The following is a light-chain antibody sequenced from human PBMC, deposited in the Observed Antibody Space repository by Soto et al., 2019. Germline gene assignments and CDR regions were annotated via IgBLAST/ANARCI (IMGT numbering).Light chain of an antibody. CDR3: QQYGSSSWT. V-gene: IGKV3-20*01. J-gene: IGKJ1*01. Sequence: EIVLTQSPGTLSLSPGERATLSCRASQSVSSSYLAWYQQKPGQAPRLLIYGASSRATGIPDRFSGSGSGTDFTLTISRLEPEDFAVYYCQQYGSSSWTFAQGPKVEIK. CDR1: QSVSSSY. CDR2: GAS.